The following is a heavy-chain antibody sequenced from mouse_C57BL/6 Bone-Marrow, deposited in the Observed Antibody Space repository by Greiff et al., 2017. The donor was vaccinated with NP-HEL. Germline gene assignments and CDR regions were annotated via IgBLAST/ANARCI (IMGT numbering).Heavy chain of an antibody. CDR2: ISNGGGST. CDR1: GFTFSDYY. V-gene: IGHV5-12*01. CDR3: ARHDDSRAMDY. J-gene: IGHJ4*01. Sequence: DVKLVESGGGLVQPGGSLKLSCAASGFTFSDYYMYWVRQTPEKRLEWVAYISNGGGSTYYPDTVKGRFNISRDNAKNTLYLQMSRLKSEDTAMYYCARHDDSRAMDYWGQGTSVTVSS. D-gene: IGHD2-4*01.